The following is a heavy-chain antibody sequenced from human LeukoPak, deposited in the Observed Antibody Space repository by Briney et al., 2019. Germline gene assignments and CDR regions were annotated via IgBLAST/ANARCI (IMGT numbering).Heavy chain of an antibody. CDR2: LYSRGDP. J-gene: IGHJ6*02. CDR1: GFTVGNNY. V-gene: IGHV3-66*01. CDR3: TGYTHKGV. Sequence: PGGSLRLSCTASGFTVGNNYMGWVRQAPGKGLEWVSVLYSRGDPYYADSVKGRFTISRDSSKNTLYLQMNSLRAEDTAVYYCTGYTHKGVWGQGTTVTVSS.